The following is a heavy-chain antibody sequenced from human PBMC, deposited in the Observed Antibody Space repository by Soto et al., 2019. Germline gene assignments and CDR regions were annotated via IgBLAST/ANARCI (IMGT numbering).Heavy chain of an antibody. CDR2: IYYSGGT. D-gene: IGHD1-26*01. Sequence: QVQLQESGPGLVKPSEILSLTCTVSGGSISSYYWSWIRQPPGKGLEWIGYIYYSGGTNYNPSLKSRVTLSVDSSKTHVSLKLSSVTAADTAVYYCARRYGGNLDYWGQGTLVTVSS. J-gene: IGHJ4*02. CDR3: ARRYGGNLDY. CDR1: GGSISSYY. V-gene: IGHV4-59*08.